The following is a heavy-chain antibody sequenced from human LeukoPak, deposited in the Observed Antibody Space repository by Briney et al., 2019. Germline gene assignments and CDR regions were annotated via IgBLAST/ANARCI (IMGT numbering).Heavy chain of an antibody. J-gene: IGHJ4*02. D-gene: IGHD2-2*01. Sequence: SETLSLTCAVSGYSISSGYYWGWIRQPPGKGLERIGSMYHSGSTYYNPSLKSRLTISVDTFKNQFSLKLSSVAAADTAEYYCVRDSKCTSASCYPFDYWGQGTPVTVSS. CDR2: MYHSGST. CDR1: GYSISSGYY. CDR3: VRDSKCTSASCYPFDY. V-gene: IGHV4-38-2*02.